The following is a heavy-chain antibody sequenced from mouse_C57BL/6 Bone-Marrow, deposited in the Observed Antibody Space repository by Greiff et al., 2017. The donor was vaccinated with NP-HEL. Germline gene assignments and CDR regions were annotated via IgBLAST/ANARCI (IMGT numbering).Heavy chain of an antibody. Sequence: EVKLVESGGGLVQSGRSLRLSCATSGFTFSDFYMEWVRQAPGQGLEWIAASRNKANDYTTEYSASVKGRFIVSRDTSQSILYLQMNALRAEDTAIYYCASYDYDRYFDVWGTGTTVTVSS. J-gene: IGHJ1*03. CDR3: ASYDYDRYFDV. D-gene: IGHD2-4*01. CDR1: GFTFSDFY. V-gene: IGHV7-1*01. CDR2: SRNKANDYTT.